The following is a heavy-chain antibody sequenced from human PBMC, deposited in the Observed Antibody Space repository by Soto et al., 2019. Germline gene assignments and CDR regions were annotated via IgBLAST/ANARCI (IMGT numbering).Heavy chain of an antibody. V-gene: IGHV4-39*07. CDR3: ARDYLIAAAGLFDY. CDR2: MSHSGST. D-gene: IGHD6-13*01. Sequence: KASETLSLTCTVSGGSLNSDSYFWAWIRQPPGKGLEWIGTMSHSGSTNYNPSLKSRVTMSVDTSKNQFSLKLSSVTAADTAVYYCARDYLIAAAGLFDYWGQGTLVTVSS. CDR1: GGSLNSDSYF. J-gene: IGHJ4*02.